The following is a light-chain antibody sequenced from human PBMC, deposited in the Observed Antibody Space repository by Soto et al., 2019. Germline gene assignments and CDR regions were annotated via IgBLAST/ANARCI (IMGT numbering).Light chain of an antibody. Sequence: EIVLTQSPGTLSLSPGERATLSCRASQSVSITYLAWYQQKPGQAPRLLIYGASSRATGIPDRFSGSGSGTDFTLTISRLEPEDFAVYYCQHYGSLVLTFGGGTKVEIK. V-gene: IGKV3-20*01. CDR1: QSVSITY. J-gene: IGKJ4*01. CDR3: QHYGSLVLT. CDR2: GAS.